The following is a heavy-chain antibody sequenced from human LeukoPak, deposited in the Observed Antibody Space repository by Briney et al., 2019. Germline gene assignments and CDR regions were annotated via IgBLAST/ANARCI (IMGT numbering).Heavy chain of an antibody. J-gene: IGHJ6*02. CDR1: GFTFSSYG. CDR3: ARDGAWIAVAGTDYYYGMDV. Sequence: GRSLRLSCAASGFTFSSYGLHWARQAPDKGLEWVALISNDGSNKDYADSVNGRFSISRDNSKNTLYLQMNSLRAEDTAVYYCARDGAWIAVAGTDYYYGMDVWGQGTTVTVSS. CDR2: ISNDGSNK. D-gene: IGHD6-19*01. V-gene: IGHV3-30*03.